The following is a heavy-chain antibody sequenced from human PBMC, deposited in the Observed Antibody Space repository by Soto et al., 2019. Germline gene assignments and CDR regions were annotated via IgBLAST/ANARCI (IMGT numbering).Heavy chain of an antibody. D-gene: IGHD3-10*01. CDR2: VFYSGAT. Sequence: QVQLKESGPGLVKPSETLSLTCNVSGGPIKTGDYYWNWIRQPPGKGLEWIGYVFYSGATNYRRSLKSRAAISMDTSKNQFSLRLTSVTAADTAVYYCARAGFSYGHLLFWGQGIRVTVST. CDR1: GGPIKTGDYY. J-gene: IGHJ4*02. CDR3: ARAGFSYGHLLF. V-gene: IGHV4-30-4*01.